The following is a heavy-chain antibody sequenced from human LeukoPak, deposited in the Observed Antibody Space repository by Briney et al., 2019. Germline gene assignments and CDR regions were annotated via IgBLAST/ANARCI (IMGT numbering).Heavy chain of an antibody. J-gene: IGHJ4*02. CDR3: AKESYVWGSYRFSLDY. CDR2: IWYDGTNK. D-gene: IGHD3-16*02. V-gene: IGHV3-33*06. CDR1: GFTFTSYG. Sequence: QPGRSLRLSRAASGFTFTSYGIHWVRQAPGKGLDWVAVIWYDGTNKYYGNSVKGRFTISRDNSKNTLYLQMNSLRAEDTAVYYCAKESYVWGSYRFSLDYWGQGTLVTVSS.